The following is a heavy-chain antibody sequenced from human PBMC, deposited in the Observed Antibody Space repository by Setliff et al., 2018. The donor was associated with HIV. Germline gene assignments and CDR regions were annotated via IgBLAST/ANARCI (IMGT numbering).Heavy chain of an antibody. CDR2: IDPKSDGT. CDR3: ARDVSWRVRTYIDY. D-gene: IGHD3-3*01. V-gene: IGHV1-2*02. CDR1: GYSFTDYY. J-gene: IGHJ4*02. Sequence: GASVKVSCKASGYSFTDYYIHWVRQAPGQGLEWMGWIDPKSDGTNYAQKFQGRVTMTRDTSISTAYMEVSRLRSDDTAVYYCARDVSWRVRTYIDYWGQGALVTVSS.